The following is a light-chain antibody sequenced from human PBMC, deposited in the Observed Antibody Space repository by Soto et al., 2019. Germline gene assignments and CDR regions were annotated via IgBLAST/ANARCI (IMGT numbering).Light chain of an antibody. CDR1: SSDVGGYNY. CDR2: DVN. Sequence: QSALTQPASVSGSPGQSITISCTGTSSDVGGYNYVSWYRQYPGQAPKLIIYDVNNRPSGVSNRFSASKSGNTASLTIPGLKAEDEADYYCSSYTSSSTLVVFGGGTKLTVL. V-gene: IGLV2-14*01. CDR3: SSYTSSSTLVV. J-gene: IGLJ3*02.